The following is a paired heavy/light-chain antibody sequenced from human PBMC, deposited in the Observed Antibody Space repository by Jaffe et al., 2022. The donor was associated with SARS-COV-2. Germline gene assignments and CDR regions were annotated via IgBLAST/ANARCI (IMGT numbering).Light chain of an antibody. V-gene: IGKV2-28*01. J-gene: IGKJ1*01. CDR3: MQALQTPWT. CDR2: LGS. Sequence: DIVMTQSPLSLPVTPGEPASISCRSSQSLQHSDGNNYLDWYLQKPGQSPQLLIYLGSNRASGVPDRFSGSGSGTDFTLKISRVGAEDVGVYYCMQALQTPWTFGQGTKLEIK. CDR1: QSLQHSDGNNY.
Heavy chain of an antibody. D-gene: IGHD1-1*01. CDR2: IFGGGET. V-gene: IGHV3-53*01. CDR3: ASGGTKNH. Sequence: EVQLAESGGGLIQPGGSLRLSCAVSGFTVSGAYMNWVRQAPGKGLEWVSVIFGGGETYYADSVKGRFTISRDNSKNSLYLQMNSLRAEDTAVYYCASGGTKNHWGQGTLVTVSS. CDR1: GFTVSGAY. J-gene: IGHJ5*02.